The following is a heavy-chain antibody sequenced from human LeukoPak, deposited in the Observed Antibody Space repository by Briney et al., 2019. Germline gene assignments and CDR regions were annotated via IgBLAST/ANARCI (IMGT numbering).Heavy chain of an antibody. V-gene: IGHV3-74*01. D-gene: IGHD1-1*01. CDR2: INTDGSST. Sequence: GGSLRLSCAASGFTFSSYWMHWVRQAPGKGLVWVSRINTDGSSTSYADSVKGRFTISRDNAKNSLYLQMNSLRAEDTAVYYCARDLNGYYFDYWGQGTLVTVSS. CDR1: GFTFSSYW. CDR3: ARDLNGYYFDY. J-gene: IGHJ4*02.